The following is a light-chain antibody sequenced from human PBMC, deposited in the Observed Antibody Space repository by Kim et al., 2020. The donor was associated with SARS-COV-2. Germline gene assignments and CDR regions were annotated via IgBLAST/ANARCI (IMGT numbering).Light chain of an antibody. Sequence: ASTGDRVTITCRASQGISSYLAWYQQKPGKAPKLLIYAASTLQSGVPSRFSGSGTGTDFTLTISCLQSEDFATYYCQQYYSYPLTFGGGTKVDIK. CDR1: QGISSY. V-gene: IGKV1-8*01. CDR3: QQYYSYPLT. CDR2: AAS. J-gene: IGKJ4*01.